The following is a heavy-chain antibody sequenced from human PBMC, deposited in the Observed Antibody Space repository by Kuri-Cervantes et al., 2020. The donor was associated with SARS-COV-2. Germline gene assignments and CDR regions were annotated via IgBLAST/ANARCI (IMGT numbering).Heavy chain of an antibody. D-gene: IGHD6-13*01. CDR3: ARSWGRSSSWYDAFDI. J-gene: IGHJ3*02. Sequence: SVKVSCNASGGTFSSYAISWVRQAPGQGLEWMGGIIPIFGTANYAQKFQGRVTITTDESTSTAYMELSSLRSEDTAVYYCARSWGRSSSWYDAFDIWGQGTMVTVSS. V-gene: IGHV1-69*05. CDR2: IIPIFGTA. CDR1: GGTFSSYA.